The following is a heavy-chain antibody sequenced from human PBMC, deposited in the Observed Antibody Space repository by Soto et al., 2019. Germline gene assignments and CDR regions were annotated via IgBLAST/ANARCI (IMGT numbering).Heavy chain of an antibody. Sequence: QVQLVQSGAEVKKPGSSVKVSCKASGGTFSSYAISWVRQAPGQGLEWMGGIIPIFGTANYAQKFQGRVTITADESTSTAYMELSSLRAEDTAVYYCAREAVVVVAASYYYYYGMDVWGQGTTVTVSS. J-gene: IGHJ6*02. CDR3: AREAVVVVAASYYYYYGMDV. V-gene: IGHV1-69*01. D-gene: IGHD2-15*01. CDR1: GGTFSSYA. CDR2: IIPIFGTA.